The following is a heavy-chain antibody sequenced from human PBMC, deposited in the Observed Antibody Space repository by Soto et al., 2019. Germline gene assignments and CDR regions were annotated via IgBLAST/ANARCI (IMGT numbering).Heavy chain of an antibody. CDR3: ARDRQKWLQSPFDS. Sequence: QVQLVQSGAEVREPGASVKVSRKTSGYAFTNYAIHWVRQAPGQGPEWMGWISPYNDNTNYAQKFQGRVGMTTDTSTSTAYMELRSLRSDDTAVYYCARDRQKWLQSPFDSWGQGTLVTVSS. CDR2: ISPYNDNT. V-gene: IGHV1-18*01. D-gene: IGHD5-12*01. J-gene: IGHJ4*02. CDR1: GYAFTNYA.